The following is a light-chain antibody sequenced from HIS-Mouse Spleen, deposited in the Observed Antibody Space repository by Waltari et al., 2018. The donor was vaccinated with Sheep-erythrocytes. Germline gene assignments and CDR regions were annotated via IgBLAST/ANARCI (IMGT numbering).Light chain of an antibody. CDR1: QGIRND. V-gene: IGKV1-6*01. CDR3: LQDYNYPYT. CDR2: AAS. J-gene: IGKJ2*01. Sequence: AIQMTQSPPSLSASVVNRVTITCRASQGIRNDLGWYQQKPGKAPKLLIYAASSLQSGVPSRFSGSGSGTDFTLTISSLQPEDFATYYCLQDYNYPYTFGQGTKLEIK.